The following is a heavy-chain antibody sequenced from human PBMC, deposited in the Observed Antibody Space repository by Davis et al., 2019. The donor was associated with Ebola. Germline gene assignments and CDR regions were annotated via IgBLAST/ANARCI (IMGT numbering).Heavy chain of an antibody. CDR3: ARSNGITGTTPLFDP. J-gene: IGHJ5*02. D-gene: IGHD1-7*01. V-gene: IGHV4-59*08. CDR2: IYYSGST. Sequence: PSETLSLTCTVSGGSISSYYWSWIRQPPGKGLEWIGYIYYSGSTNYNPSLKSRVTISVDTSKNQFSLKLSSVTAADTAVYYCARSNGITGTTPLFDPWGQGTLVTVSS. CDR1: GGSISSYY.